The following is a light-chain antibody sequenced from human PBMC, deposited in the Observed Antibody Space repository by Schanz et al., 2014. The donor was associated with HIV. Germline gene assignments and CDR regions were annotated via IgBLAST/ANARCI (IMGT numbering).Light chain of an antibody. CDR3: QQYNNLPLT. CDR1: QMFISSY. V-gene: IGKV3-20*01. J-gene: IGKJ4*01. CDR2: GAS. Sequence: ETVMTQSPATLSVSPGERATLSCRASQMFISSYLAWYQQKPGQAPRLLIYGASSRATGIPDRFSGSGSGTDFTLTISRLEPEDFAVYYCQQYNNLPLTFGAGTKVEIK.